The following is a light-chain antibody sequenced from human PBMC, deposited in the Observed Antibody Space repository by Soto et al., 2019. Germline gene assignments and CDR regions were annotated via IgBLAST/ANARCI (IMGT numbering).Light chain of an antibody. J-gene: IGLJ2*01. CDR1: NSNIGSFYD. CDR3: QSYDNSLNHVV. Sequence: QSVLTQRPSVSGAPGQRVTIPCTGSNSNIGSFYDVHWYQQLPGTVPKLLIYGDNNRPSGVPDRFSGSKSGTAASLAITGLQAEDEADYYCQSYDNSLNHVVFGGGTKLTVL. CDR2: GDN. V-gene: IGLV1-40*01.